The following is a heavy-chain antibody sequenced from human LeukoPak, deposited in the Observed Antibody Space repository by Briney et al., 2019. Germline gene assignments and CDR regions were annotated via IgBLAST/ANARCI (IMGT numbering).Heavy chain of an antibody. V-gene: IGHV3-30*02. Sequence: GGSLRLSCAASGFTFSSYGMHWVRQAPGKGLEWVAFVRYDGSNKYYADSVKGRFTISRDNSKNTLYLQMNSLRAEDTSVYYCAQGDCSGGSCPGLLNWGQGTLVTVSS. CDR1: GFTFSSYG. D-gene: IGHD2-15*01. CDR2: VRYDGSNK. CDR3: AQGDCSGGSCPGLLN. J-gene: IGHJ4*02.